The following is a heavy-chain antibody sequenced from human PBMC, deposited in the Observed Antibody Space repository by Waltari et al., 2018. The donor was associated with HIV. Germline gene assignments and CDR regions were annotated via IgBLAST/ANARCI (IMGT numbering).Heavy chain of an antibody. V-gene: IGHV1-8*02. CDR1: GYSFMTFD. D-gene: IGHD3-22*01. J-gene: IGHJ6*02. Sequence: QVPLVQSGPEVKRPGASVKISCKGYGYSFMTFDVNWVRQDVGQGPRWLGWMNPNSGNTASPYIFEERVTMTRDVSTDTAYMEMSGLTPEDTAIYYCARNSSAKGNRYFYYGLDVWGQGTPVTV. CDR3: ARNSSAKGNRYFYYGLDV. CDR2: MNPNSGNT.